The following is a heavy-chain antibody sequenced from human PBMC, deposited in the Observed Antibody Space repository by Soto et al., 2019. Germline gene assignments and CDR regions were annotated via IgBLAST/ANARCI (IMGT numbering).Heavy chain of an antibody. CDR1: GFTFSSYA. V-gene: IGHV3-23*01. D-gene: IGHD3-3*01. CDR2: ISGSGDST. J-gene: IGHJ4*02. CDR3: AIDRITIFGVINHGPQYFDY. Sequence: EVQLLESGGALVQPGGSLRLSCVASGFTFSSYAMSWVRQAPGKGLEWVSAISGSGDSTYYADSVKGRFAISRDNFKHTLFLRMDSLRAEDTAVYYCAIDRITIFGVINHGPQYFDYWGQGTLVTVSS.